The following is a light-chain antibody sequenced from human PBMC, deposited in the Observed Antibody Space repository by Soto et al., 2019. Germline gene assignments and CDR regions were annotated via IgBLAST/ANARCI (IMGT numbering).Light chain of an antibody. CDR3: QQYDSFPWT. J-gene: IGKJ1*01. V-gene: IGKV1-5*01. CDR1: QDISKW. Sequence: DIQMTQSPSTLSDSVGDRVAITCRASQDISKWLAWYQQKPGKPPKLLIYDASGLDSGVPSRFSGSGYGTEFTLTISGLQPEDFATFYCQQYDSFPWTFGPGTNVDIK. CDR2: DAS.